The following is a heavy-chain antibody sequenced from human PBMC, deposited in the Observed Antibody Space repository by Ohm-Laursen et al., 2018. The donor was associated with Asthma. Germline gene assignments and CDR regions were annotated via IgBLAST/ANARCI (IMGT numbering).Heavy chain of an antibody. CDR3: AARIDCSSTSCYVPYGMDV. CDR2: IWYDGSNK. V-gene: IGHV3-33*01. Sequence: SLRLSCSASGFTFSSYGMHWVRQAPGKGLEWVAVIWYDGSNKYYADSVKGRFTISRDNSKNSLYLQMNSLRDEDTAVYYCAARIDCSSTSCYVPYGMDVWGQGTTVTVSS. J-gene: IGHJ6*02. D-gene: IGHD2-2*01. CDR1: GFTFSSYG.